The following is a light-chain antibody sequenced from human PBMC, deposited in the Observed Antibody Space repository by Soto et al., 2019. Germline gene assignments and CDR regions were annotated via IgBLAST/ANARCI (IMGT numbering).Light chain of an antibody. V-gene: IGLV1-40*01. CDR2: ANS. Sequence: QSVLTQPPSLSGAPGQRVTISCTGSSSNIGARYDVHWYQQLPGTAPKLLIYANSNRPSGVPDRFSGSKSGTSASLAITGLQAEDEADYYCQAYDSSLSGWVFGGGTKLTVL. CDR1: SSNIGARYD. J-gene: IGLJ3*02. CDR3: QAYDSSLSGWV.